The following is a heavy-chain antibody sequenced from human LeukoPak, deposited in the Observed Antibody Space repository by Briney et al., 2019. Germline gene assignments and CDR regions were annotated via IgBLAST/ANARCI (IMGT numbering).Heavy chain of an antibody. Sequence: ASVKVSCKASGYTFTSYYIHWVRQAPGQGLEWMGIINPSGGSTNYAQKFQGRVTMTRDTSTSTAYMELRSLRSDDTAVYYCARVRGYCSGGSCYIRGGDYFDYWGQGTLVTVSS. CDR2: INPSGGST. J-gene: IGHJ4*02. CDR1: GYTFTSYY. D-gene: IGHD2-15*01. CDR3: ARVRGYCSGGSCYIRGGDYFDY. V-gene: IGHV1-46*01.